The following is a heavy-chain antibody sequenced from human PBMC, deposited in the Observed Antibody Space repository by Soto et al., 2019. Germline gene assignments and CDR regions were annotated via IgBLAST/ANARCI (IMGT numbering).Heavy chain of an antibody. CDR1: GGIFRSFA. CDR2: VIPIFGST. V-gene: IGHV1-69*01. Sequence: QVQLVQSGAEVKKPGSSVKVSCKASGGIFRSFAISWVRQAPGQGLEWMGGVIPIFGSTNYAQKFQGRVTIIADESTSTAYVELSNLRSDDTAVYCCAREREAGQPYFDYWGQGTLVTVSS. D-gene: IGHD6-19*01. CDR3: AREREAGQPYFDY. J-gene: IGHJ4*02.